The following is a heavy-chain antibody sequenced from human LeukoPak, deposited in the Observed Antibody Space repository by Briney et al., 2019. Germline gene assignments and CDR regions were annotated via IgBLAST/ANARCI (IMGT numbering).Heavy chain of an antibody. CDR1: GGSISSYY. Sequence: SETLSLTCTVSGGSISSYYWSWIRQPPGKGLEWIGYIYYSGSTNYNPSLKSRVTMSVDTSKNQFSLKLSSVTAADTAVYYCARVTHGNSPDYYYYYYMDVWGKGTTVTVSS. J-gene: IGHJ6*03. D-gene: IGHD5-24*01. V-gene: IGHV4-59*01. CDR2: IYYSGST. CDR3: ARVTHGNSPDYYYYYYMDV.